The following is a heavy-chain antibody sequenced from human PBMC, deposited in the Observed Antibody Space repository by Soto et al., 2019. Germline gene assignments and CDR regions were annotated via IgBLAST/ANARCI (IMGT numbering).Heavy chain of an antibody. J-gene: IGHJ4*02. Sequence: LRLSWAASGFTFSSYEMNWVRQAPGKGLEWVSYISTSGSTIYYADSVKGRFTISRDNVKNSLYLQMNSLRAEDTALYYCARENCDYWGQGTLVTVSS. CDR2: ISTSGSTI. D-gene: IGHD1-1*01. CDR3: ARENCDY. V-gene: IGHV3-48*03. CDR1: GFTFSSYE.